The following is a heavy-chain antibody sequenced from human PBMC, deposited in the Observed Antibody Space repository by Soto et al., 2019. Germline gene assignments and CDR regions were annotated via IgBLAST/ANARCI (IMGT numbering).Heavy chain of an antibody. V-gene: IGHV3-33*01. CDR1: GFTFSSYG. J-gene: IGHJ4*02. D-gene: IGHD6-19*01. CDR3: ARDQGSGWIDFFDY. CDR2: IWYDGSNK. Sequence: ESGGGVVQPGRSLRLSCAASGFTFSSYGMHWVRQAPGKGLEWVAVIWYDGSNKYYADSVKGRFTISRDNSKNTLYLQMNSLRAEDTAVYYCARDQGSGWIDFFDYWGQGTLVTVSS.